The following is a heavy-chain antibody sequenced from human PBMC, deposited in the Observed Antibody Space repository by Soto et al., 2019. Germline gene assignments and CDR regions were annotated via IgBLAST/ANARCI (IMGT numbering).Heavy chain of an antibody. Sequence: SVKVSCKASGGTFSSYGISWVRQAPGQGLEWMGGIIPIFGTANYAQKFQGRVTITADESTSTAYMELSSLRSEDTAVYYCARGSVVVVAGYFDYWGQGTLVTVSS. CDR1: GGTFSSYG. D-gene: IGHD2-15*01. CDR3: ARGSVVVVAGYFDY. V-gene: IGHV1-69*13. CDR2: IIPIFGTA. J-gene: IGHJ4*02.